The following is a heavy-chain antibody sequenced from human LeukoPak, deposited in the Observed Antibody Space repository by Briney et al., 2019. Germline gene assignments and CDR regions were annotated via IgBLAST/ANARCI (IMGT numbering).Heavy chain of an antibody. Sequence: PSETLSLTCAVSGYSISSGYYWGWIRQTPGKGLEWIGSIHHSGFTNYNPSLKSRVTISIDTSKNQFSLKLSSVTAADTAVYYCAWKYYSDSSGYFYVDSWGQGTLVTVSS. CDR2: IHHSGFT. CDR3: AWKYYSDSSGYFYVDS. CDR1: GYSISSGYY. J-gene: IGHJ4*02. V-gene: IGHV4-38-2*01. D-gene: IGHD3-22*01.